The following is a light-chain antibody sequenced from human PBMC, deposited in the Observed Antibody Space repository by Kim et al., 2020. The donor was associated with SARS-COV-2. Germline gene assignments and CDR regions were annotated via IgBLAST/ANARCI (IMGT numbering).Light chain of an antibody. CDR1: QSISSY. J-gene: IGKJ2*01. Sequence: DIQMTQSPSSLSASVGDRVTITCRASQSISSYLNWYQQKPGKAPKLLISAASSLQSGVPSRFSGSGSGTDFTLTISSLQPEDFTTYSCQQSYSTPYTFGQGTKLEI. V-gene: IGKV1-39*01. CDR3: QQSYSTPYT. CDR2: AAS.